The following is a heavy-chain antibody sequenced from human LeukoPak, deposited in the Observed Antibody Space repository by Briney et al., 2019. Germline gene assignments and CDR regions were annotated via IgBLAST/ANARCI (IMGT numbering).Heavy chain of an antibody. CDR1: GFTFDDYA. D-gene: IGHD2-8*01. CDR3: AKAYRTNSNYYYGMDV. Sequence: GGSLRLSCAASGFTFDDYAMHWVRQAPGKGLEWVSGISWNSAGIGYADSVKGRFTISRDNAKNSLYLQMNSLRGEDTALYYCAKAYRTNSNYYYGMDVWGQGTTVTVSS. J-gene: IGHJ6*02. CDR2: ISWNSAGI. V-gene: IGHV3-9*01.